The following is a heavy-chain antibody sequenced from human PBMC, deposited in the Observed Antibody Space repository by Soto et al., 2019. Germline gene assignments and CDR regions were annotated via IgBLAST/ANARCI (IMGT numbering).Heavy chain of an antibody. CDR2: INPSGGST. Sequence: TSVKVSCEVSGYSFTSYYMHWVRQAPGQGLEWMGIINPSGGSTSYAQKFQGRVTMTRDTSTSTVYMELSSLRSEDTAVYYCVSSWNNPRKFDHWGQGTLVTVSS. CDR1: GYSFTSYY. CDR3: VSSWNNPRKFDH. D-gene: IGHD1-1*01. J-gene: IGHJ5*02. V-gene: IGHV1-46*01.